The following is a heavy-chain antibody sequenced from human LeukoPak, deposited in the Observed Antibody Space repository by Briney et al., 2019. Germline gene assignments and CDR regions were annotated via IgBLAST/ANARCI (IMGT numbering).Heavy chain of an antibody. V-gene: IGHV3-66*01. Sequence: GGSLRLSCAATGFTVSSNYMTWVRQAPGKGLEWVSVIYSGGSTYYADSVKGRFTISRDNSKSTLYLQMNSLRVEDTAVYYCARGIAVADTGFFDYWGQGTLVTVSS. CDR3: ARGIAVADTGFFDY. J-gene: IGHJ4*02. CDR1: GFTVSSNY. CDR2: IYSGGST. D-gene: IGHD6-19*01.